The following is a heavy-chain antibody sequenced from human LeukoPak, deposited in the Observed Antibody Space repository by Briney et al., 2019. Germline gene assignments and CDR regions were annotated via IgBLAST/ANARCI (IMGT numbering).Heavy chain of an antibody. CDR2: INQDGSEK. V-gene: IGHV3-7*01. CDR3: AELGITMIGGV. D-gene: IGHD3-10*02. CDR1: GFTFSRFW. J-gene: IGHJ6*04. Sequence: GGSLRLSCAASGFTFSRFWMGWVRQAPGKGLEWVANINQDGSEKYYVESVKGRFTISRDNAKNSLYLQMNSLRAEDTAVYYCAELGITMIGGVWGKGTTVTISS.